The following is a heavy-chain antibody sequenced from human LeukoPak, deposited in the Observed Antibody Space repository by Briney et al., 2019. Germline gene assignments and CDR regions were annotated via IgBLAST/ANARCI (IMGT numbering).Heavy chain of an antibody. CDR3: ARNADSSNWYSDS. D-gene: IGHD6-13*01. Sequence: SETLSLTCTVSGGSISSYHWTWIRQPAGKGLEWIGHIYTTGSTNYNPSLKSRVTISVDKSKNQFSLKLSSVTAADTAVYYCARNADSSNWYSDSWGQGTLVTVSS. CDR2: IYTTGST. J-gene: IGHJ4*02. V-gene: IGHV4-4*07. CDR1: GGSISSYH.